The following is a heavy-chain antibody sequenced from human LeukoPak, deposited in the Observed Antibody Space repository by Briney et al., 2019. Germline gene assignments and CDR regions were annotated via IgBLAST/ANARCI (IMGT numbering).Heavy chain of an antibody. J-gene: IGHJ4*02. V-gene: IGHV3-23*05. CDR3: ARVGYSSSWFFFNF. Sequence: GGSLRLSCAASGISFSSYGMSWVRQAPGKGLEWVSTLSSTGTTFYAGSVEGRFTISRANSENTLYLQMDSLRAADTALYYCARVGYSSSWFFFNFWGQGTLVAVSS. CDR2: LSSTGTT. D-gene: IGHD6-13*01. CDR1: GISFSSYG.